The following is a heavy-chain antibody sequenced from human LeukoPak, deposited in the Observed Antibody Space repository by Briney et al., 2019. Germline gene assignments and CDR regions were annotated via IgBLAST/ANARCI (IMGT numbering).Heavy chain of an antibody. J-gene: IGHJ4*02. V-gene: IGHV1-2*02. CDR3: ARASGGRYCSSTSCSEFDY. D-gene: IGHD2-2*01. CDR2: INPNSGGT. Sequence: VASVKVSCKASGYTFTGYYMHWVRQAPGQGLEWMGWINPNSGGTNYAQKFQGRVTMTRDTSISTAYMELSRLRSDDTAVYYCARASGGRYCSSTSCSEFDYWGQGTLVTVSS. CDR1: GYTFTGYY.